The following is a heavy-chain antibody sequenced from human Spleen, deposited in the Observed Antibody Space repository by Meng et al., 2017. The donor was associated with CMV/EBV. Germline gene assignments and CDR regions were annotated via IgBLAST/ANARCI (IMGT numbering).Heavy chain of an antibody. D-gene: IGHD6-19*01. V-gene: IGHV1-69*05. CDR1: GGTFSSYA. Sequence: SVKVSCKASGGTFSSYAISWVRQAPGQGLEWMGGIIPIFGTANYAQKFQGRVTITRNTSISTAYMELSSLRSEDTAVYYCARIRRVAGTYYYYYGMDVWGQGTTVTVSS. CDR2: IIPIFGTA. J-gene: IGHJ6*02. CDR3: ARIRRVAGTYYYYYGMDV.